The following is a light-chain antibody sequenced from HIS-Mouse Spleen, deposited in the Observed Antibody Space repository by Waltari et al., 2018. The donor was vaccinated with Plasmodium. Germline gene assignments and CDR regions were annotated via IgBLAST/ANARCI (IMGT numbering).Light chain of an antibody. CDR3: QQYNNWSFT. J-gene: IGKJ3*01. V-gene: IGKV3-15*01. CDR1: KSVSSN. Sequence: ELVMTQSPATLSVSPGDRATLPCRASKSVSSNLAWYQQKPGQAPRLLIYGTSTRATGIPARFSGSGSGTEFTLTISSLQSEDFAVYYCQQYNNWSFTFGPGTKVDIK. CDR2: GTS.